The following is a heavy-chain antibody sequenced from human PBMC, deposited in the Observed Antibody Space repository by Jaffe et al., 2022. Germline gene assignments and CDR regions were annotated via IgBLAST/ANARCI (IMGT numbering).Heavy chain of an antibody. J-gene: IGHJ3*02. D-gene: IGHD6-19*01. CDR1: GFTFSSYS. CDR2: ISSSSSYI. V-gene: IGHV3-21*01. CDR3: ARDSSGWYEDAFDI. Sequence: EVQLVESGGGLVKPGGSLRLSCAASGFTFSSYSMNWVRQAPGKGLEWVSSISSSSSYIYYADSVKGRFTISRDNAKNSLYLQMNSLRAEDTAVYYCARDSSGWYEDAFDIWGQGTMVTVSS.